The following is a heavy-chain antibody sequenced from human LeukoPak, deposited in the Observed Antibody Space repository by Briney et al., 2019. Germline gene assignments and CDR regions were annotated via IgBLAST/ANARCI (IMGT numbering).Heavy chain of an antibody. J-gene: IGHJ4*02. V-gene: IGHV4-39*01. CDR2: LYYSGTT. CDR3: AKHSDCSGGSCYFEY. CDR1: GGSISSTNYY. D-gene: IGHD2-15*01. Sequence: SEALSLTCTVSGGSISSTNYYWGWIRQPPGKGLGWIGSLYYSGTTYYNPSLTSRVTISVDTSKSQFSLKLSSVTAADTAVYYCAKHSDCSGGSCYFEYWGQGTLVTVST.